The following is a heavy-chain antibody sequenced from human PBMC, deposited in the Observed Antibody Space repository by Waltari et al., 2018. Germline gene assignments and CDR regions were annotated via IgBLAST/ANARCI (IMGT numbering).Heavy chain of an antibody. Sequence: EMQLLESGGGLVQPGGSLRLSCAASGFTFGRYAMNWVSQAPGKGLEWVSGIRGLGGEGGSTNYADSVKGRFTSSRDNSNNMLYLQMNSLRAEDTALYYCAKLEARDRGYTWYLDLWGRGTLVTVSS. V-gene: IGHV3-23*01. CDR1: GFTFGRYA. CDR3: AKLEARDRGYTWYLDL. CDR2: IRGLGGEGGST. J-gene: IGHJ2*01. D-gene: IGHD3-10*01.